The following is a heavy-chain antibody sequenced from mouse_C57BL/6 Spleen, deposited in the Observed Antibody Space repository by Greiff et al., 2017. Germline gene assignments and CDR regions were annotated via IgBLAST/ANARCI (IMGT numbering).Heavy chain of an antibody. J-gene: IGHJ4*01. CDR2: IDPNGGGT. CDR3: ARSLIYYDYDGGSAMDY. V-gene: IGHV1-72*01. CDR1: GYTFTSYW. D-gene: IGHD2-4*01. Sequence: QVQLQQPGAELVKPGASVKLSCKASGYTFTSYWMHWVKQRPGRGLEWIGRIDPNGGGTKYNEKFKSKATLTVDKPSSTAYMQLSSLTSEDSAVYYCARSLIYYDYDGGSAMDYWGQGTSVTVSS.